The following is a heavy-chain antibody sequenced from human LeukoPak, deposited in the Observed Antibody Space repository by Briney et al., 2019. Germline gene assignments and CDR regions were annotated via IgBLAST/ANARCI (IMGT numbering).Heavy chain of an antibody. CDR1: GFAIAEHG. V-gene: IGHV3-20*04. CDR2: INWSGGST. CDR3: ARAPITSPFYFDY. Sequence: GGSRRLSCTASGFAIAEHGMSWVRQVPGKGLEWVSGINWSGGSTGYADPLRGRFTISRDNAKNSLYLQMDSLRAEDTALYYCARAPITSPFYFDYWGQGTLVTVSS. J-gene: IGHJ4*02. D-gene: IGHD2-2*01.